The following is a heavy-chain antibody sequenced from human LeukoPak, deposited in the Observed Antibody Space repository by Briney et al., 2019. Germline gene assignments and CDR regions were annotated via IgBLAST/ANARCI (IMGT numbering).Heavy chain of an antibody. CDR3: ARGHDGYLPY. Sequence: SETVSLTCGVWGGSFSGCYWRWIRQPPGKGLEWIGEINHSGRTNYNPSLKSRVTISVDTSKNQFSLKLSSVTAADTAVYHCARGHDGYLPYWGQGTLLRVSS. V-gene: IGHV4-34*01. CDR2: INHSGRT. D-gene: IGHD5-24*01. CDR1: GGSFSGCY. J-gene: IGHJ4*02.